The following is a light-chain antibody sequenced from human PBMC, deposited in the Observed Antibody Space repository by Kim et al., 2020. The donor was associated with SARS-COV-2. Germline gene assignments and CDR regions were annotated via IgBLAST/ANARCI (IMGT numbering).Light chain of an antibody. CDR3: VADHGSGSNFVYV. J-gene: IGLJ3*02. CDR1: SGYSNYK. V-gene: IGLV9-49*01. Sequence: QPVLTQPPSASASLGASVTLTCTLSSGYSNYKVDWYQQRPGKGPRFVMRVGTGGIVGSKGDGIPDRFSVLGSGLNRYLTIKNIQEEDESDYHCVADHGSGSNFVYVFGGGTQLTVL. CDR2: VGTGGIVG.